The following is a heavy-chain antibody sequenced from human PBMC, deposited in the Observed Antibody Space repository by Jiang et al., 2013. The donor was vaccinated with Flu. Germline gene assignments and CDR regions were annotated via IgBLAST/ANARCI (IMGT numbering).Heavy chain of an antibody. CDR3: ARVRRGYSYDWGIDY. CDR2: IIPILGIA. CDR1: GGTFSSYA. Sequence: GAEVKKPGSSVKVSCKASGGTFSSYAISWVRQAPGQGLEWMGRIIPILGIANYAQKFQGRVTITADKSTSTAYMELSSLRSEDTAVYYCARVRRGYSYDWGIDYWGQGTLVTVSS. V-gene: IGHV1-69*04. D-gene: IGHD5-18*01. J-gene: IGHJ4*02.